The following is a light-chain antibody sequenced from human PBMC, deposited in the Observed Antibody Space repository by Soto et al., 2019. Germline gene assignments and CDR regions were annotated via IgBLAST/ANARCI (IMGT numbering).Light chain of an antibody. Sequence: DVVMTQTPLSLSVTPGQPASISCKSSQSLLHITGETFLFWYLQKPGQSPQLLIYEVSTRVSGVPDRFSGSGSGTDFRLEICRVETDDVGIYYLMPSTQLPLTVDQGTRLEIK. CDR3: MPSTQLPLT. CDR1: QSLLHITGETF. CDR2: EVS. J-gene: IGKJ5*01. V-gene: IGKV2D-29*02.